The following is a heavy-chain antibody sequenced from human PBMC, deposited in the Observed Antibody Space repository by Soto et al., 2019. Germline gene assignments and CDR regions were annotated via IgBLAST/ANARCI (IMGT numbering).Heavy chain of an antibody. CDR1: GITVSSNY. D-gene: IGHD6-6*01. CDR2: IYSDGTT. J-gene: IGHJ6*02. CDR3: ARDRSVSSGYYGLDV. V-gene: IGHV3-53*01. Sequence: GGSLRLSCAASGITVSSNYMTWGRQAPGKGLEWVSLIYSDGTTYYGDSVKGRFTISRDSSKNTLYLQMNSLRAEDTAVYYCARDRSVSSGYYGLDVWAPGTTVT.